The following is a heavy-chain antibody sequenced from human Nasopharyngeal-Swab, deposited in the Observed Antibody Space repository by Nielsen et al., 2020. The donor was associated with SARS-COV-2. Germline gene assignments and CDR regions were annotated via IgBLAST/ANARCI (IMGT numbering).Heavy chain of an antibody. V-gene: IGHV1-2*02. Sequence: SVHVSCQASLYTLTRYYMHWLRQAPGQGLEWMGWINPNSGGTNYAQKSQGRVTMTRDTSISTAYMELSRLSSDDTAVYYCARVASYCDYCGQGTLVTVSS. J-gene: IGHJ4*02. CDR2: INPNSGGT. CDR1: LYTLTRYY. CDR3: ARVASYCDY.